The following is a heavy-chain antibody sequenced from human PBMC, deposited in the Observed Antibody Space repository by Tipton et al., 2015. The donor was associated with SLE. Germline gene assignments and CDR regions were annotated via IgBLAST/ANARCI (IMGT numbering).Heavy chain of an antibody. V-gene: IGHV4-39*07. CDR3: ASGPHAFDI. CDR2: IYYSGST. CDR1: GGSISSSSYY. Sequence: LRLSCTVSGGSISSSSYYWGWIRHPPGKGLEWIGSIYYSGSTYYNPSLKSRVTISVDTSKNQFSLKLSSVTAADTAVYYCASGPHAFDIWGQGTMVTVSS. D-gene: IGHD3/OR15-3a*01. J-gene: IGHJ3*02.